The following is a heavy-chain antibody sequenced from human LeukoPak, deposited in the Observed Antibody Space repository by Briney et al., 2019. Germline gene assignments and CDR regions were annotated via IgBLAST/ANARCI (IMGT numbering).Heavy chain of an antibody. V-gene: IGHV4-39*01. CDR3: ARKNYYYYYMDV. Sequence: SETLSLTCTVSGGSISSSSYYWGWIRQPPGKGLEWIGSIYYSGSTYYNPSLKSRVTISVDTSKNQFSLKLSSVTPADTAVYYCARKNYYYYYMDVWGKGTTVTVSS. CDR1: GGSISSSSYY. J-gene: IGHJ6*03. CDR2: IYYSGST.